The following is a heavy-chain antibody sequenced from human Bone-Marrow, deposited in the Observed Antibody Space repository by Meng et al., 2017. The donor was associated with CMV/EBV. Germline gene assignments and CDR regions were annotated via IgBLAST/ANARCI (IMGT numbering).Heavy chain of an antibody. V-gene: IGHV1-2*02. CDR1: GYTFTGYY. D-gene: IGHD2-2*02. Sequence: ASVKVSCKASGYTFTGYYMHWVRQAPGQGLEWMGWINPNSGDTNYAQKCQGRVTMTRDTSVSTAYMELSRLRSDDTAVFYGARVYGSTTSCYSLDPWGQGTLVTVSS. J-gene: IGHJ5*02. CDR3: ARVYGSTTSCYSLDP. CDR2: INPNSGDT.